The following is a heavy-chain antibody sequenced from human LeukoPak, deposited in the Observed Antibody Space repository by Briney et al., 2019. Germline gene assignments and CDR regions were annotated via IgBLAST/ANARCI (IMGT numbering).Heavy chain of an antibody. CDR3: ARDRYFGY. CDR1: GLTFSNYG. J-gene: IGHJ4*02. V-gene: IGHV3-30*03. Sequence: GGSLRLSCAASGLTFSNYGMQWVRQAPGKGLEWVAVISYDGSTKYYADSVKGRFTISRDNTKNSLYLQMNSLRDEDTAVYYCARDRYFGYWGQGTLVIVSS. CDR2: ISYDGSTK.